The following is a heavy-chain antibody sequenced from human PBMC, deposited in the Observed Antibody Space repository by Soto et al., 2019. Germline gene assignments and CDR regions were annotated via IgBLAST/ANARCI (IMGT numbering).Heavy chain of an antibody. CDR1: GGSVSSGRYY. J-gene: IGHJ5*02. D-gene: IGHD3-3*01. CDR2: IYDSGST. Sequence: PSETLSLTCTVSGGSVSSGRYYWSWIRQPPGKGLEWIGYIYDSGSTNYNPSLMSRVTISVDTSKNQFSLKLRSVTAADTAVYYCARDTHYDFWSGYSTKWFDPWGQGTMVTVYS. V-gene: IGHV4-61*01. CDR3: ARDTHYDFWSGYSTKWFDP.